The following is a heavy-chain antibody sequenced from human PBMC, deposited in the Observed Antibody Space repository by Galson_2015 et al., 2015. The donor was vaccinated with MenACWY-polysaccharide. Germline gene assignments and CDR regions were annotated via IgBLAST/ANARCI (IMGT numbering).Heavy chain of an antibody. D-gene: IGHD6-13*01. CDR2: SGSGGGL. CDR3: AKVGPRSSWTMGIDY. CDR1: GFSFSANG. V-gene: IGHV3-23*01. Sequence: SLRLSCAASGFSFSANGMSWVRQAPGRGLEWVSGSGSGGGLYYADSVKGRFTVSRDNSKNTLYLQMNNLRAEDTAVYHCAKVGPRSSWTMGIDYWGQGTLVTVPS. J-gene: IGHJ4*02.